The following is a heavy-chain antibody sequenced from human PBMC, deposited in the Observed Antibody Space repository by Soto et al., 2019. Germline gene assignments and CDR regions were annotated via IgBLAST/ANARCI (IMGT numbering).Heavy chain of an antibody. CDR1: GYTFTSYG. D-gene: IGHD3-22*01. CDR3: ARDQPQYYYDSSGYFDY. CDR2: LSAYNGNT. J-gene: IGHJ4*02. V-gene: IGHV1-18*01. Sequence: QVQLVQSGAEVKKPGASVKVSCKASGYTFTSYGISWVRQAPGQGLEWMGWLSAYNGNTNYAQKLQGRVTMTTDTSTSKAYMELRSLRSDDTAVDYCARDQPQYYYDSSGYFDYWGQGTLVTVSS.